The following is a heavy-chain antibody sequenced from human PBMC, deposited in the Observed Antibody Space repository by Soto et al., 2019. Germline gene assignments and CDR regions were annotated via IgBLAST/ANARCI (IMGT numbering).Heavy chain of an antibody. CDR3: ARKAVRDSSSWGYYYYYGMDV. J-gene: IGHJ6*02. D-gene: IGHD6-13*01. CDR1: GGTFSSYA. Sequence: ASVKVSCKASGGTFSSYAISWVRQAPGQGLEWMGGIIPIFGTANYAQKFQGRVTITADESTSTAYMELSSLRSEDTAVYYCARKAVRDSSSWGYYYYYGMDVWGQGTTVTVSS. CDR2: IIPIFGTA. V-gene: IGHV1-69*13.